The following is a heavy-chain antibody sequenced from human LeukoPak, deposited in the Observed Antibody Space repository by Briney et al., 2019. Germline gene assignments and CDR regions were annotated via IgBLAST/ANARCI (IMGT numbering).Heavy chain of an antibody. CDR2: ISYDGSNK. J-gene: IGHJ4*02. D-gene: IGHD2-2*01. V-gene: IGHV3-30*04. CDR1: AFTFSNHA. Sequence: GGSLRLSCAASAFTFSNHAMHWVRQAPGKGLEWVAVISYDGSNKHHADSVKGRFTISRDNSKNTLFLQMNSLKPEDTAVYYCARDSSVIYCSSPGCYWHYFDYWGQGTLVTVSS. CDR3: ARDSSVIYCSSPGCYWHYFDY.